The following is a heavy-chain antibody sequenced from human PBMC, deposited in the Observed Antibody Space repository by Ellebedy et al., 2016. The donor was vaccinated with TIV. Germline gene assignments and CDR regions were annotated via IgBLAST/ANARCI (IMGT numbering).Heavy chain of an antibody. V-gene: IGHV4-34*01. Sequence: GSLRLXXAVYGGSFSGYYWSWIRQPPGKGLEWIGEINHSGSTNYNPSLKSRVTISVDTSKNQFSLKLSSVTAADTAVYYCAKESGQEDVWGKGTTVTVSS. D-gene: IGHD3-10*01. CDR3: AKESGQEDV. J-gene: IGHJ6*04. CDR1: GGSFSGYY. CDR2: INHSGST.